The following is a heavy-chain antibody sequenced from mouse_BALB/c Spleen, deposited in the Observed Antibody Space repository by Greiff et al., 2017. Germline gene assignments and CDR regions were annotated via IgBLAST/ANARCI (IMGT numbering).Heavy chain of an antibody. V-gene: IGHV5-6-5*01. CDR3: ARGRIYDGYYPWFAY. Sequence: EVKLVESGGGLVKPGGSLKLSCAASGFTFSSYAMSWVRQTPEKRLEWVASISSGGSTYYPDSVKGRFTISRDNARNILYLQMSSLRSEDTAMYYCARGRIYDGYYPWFAYWGQGTLVTVSA. CDR2: ISSGGST. J-gene: IGHJ3*01. D-gene: IGHD2-3*01. CDR1: GFTFSSYA.